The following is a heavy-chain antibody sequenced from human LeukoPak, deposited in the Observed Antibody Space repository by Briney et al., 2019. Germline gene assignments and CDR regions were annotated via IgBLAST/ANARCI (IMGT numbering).Heavy chain of an antibody. D-gene: IGHD3-22*01. CDR2: ISGSGGNT. J-gene: IGHJ4*02. CDR3: AKGMSATSGYLELEY. Sequence: GGSLRLSCAASGFTFSSYAMSWVRQSPGKGLEWVSAISGSGGNTYSADSVKGRCTISRDNSKKTLFLQMNSLRAEDTAVYYCAKGMSATSGYLELEYRGQGTLVTVSS. CDR1: GFTFSSYA. V-gene: IGHV3-23*01.